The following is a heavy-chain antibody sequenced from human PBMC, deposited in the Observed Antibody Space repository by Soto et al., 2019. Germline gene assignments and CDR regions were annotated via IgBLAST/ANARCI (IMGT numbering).Heavy chain of an antibody. CDR2: IYYSGNT. D-gene: IGHD1-20*01. J-gene: IGHJ4*02. Sequence: SETLSLTCTVSGGSISRSSYYWGWIRQPPGKGLEWIGNIYYSGNTYYNPSLQSRVTISVDTSKNQFSLKLTSATDADTAVYYCARRITRPERFDYWGQGALVTVPQ. CDR1: GGSISRSSYY. CDR3: ARRITRPERFDY. V-gene: IGHV4-39*01.